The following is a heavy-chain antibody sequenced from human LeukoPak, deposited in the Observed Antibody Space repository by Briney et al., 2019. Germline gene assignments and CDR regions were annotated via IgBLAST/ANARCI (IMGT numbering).Heavy chain of an antibody. CDR1: GYTLTELS. D-gene: IGHD1-26*01. CDR3: ATLGGVITSDAFDI. CDR2: FDPEDGET. V-gene: IGHV1-24*01. J-gene: IGHJ3*02. Sequence: ASVKVSCKVSGYTLTELSMHWVRQAPGKGLEWVGGFDPEDGETIYAQKFQGRVTMTEDTSTDTAYMELSSLRSEDTAVYYCATLGGVITSDAFDIWGQGTMVTVSS.